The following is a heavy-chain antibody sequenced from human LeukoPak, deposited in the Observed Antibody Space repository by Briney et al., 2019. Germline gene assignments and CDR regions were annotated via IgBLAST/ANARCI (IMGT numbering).Heavy chain of an antibody. CDR3: ARDPQDTWISRMTVTIPLYFDY. V-gene: IGHV1-18*01. Sequence: ASVKVSCKASGYTFTSYGISWVRQAPGQGLEWMGWISAYNGNTNYAQKLQGRVTMTTDTSTSTAYMELRSLRSDDTAVYYCARDPQDTWISRMTVTIPLYFDYWGQGTLVTVSS. CDR2: ISAYNGNT. D-gene: IGHD4-17*01. J-gene: IGHJ4*02. CDR1: GYTFTSYG.